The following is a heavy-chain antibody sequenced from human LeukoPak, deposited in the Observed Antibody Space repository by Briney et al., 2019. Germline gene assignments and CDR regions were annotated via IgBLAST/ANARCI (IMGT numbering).Heavy chain of an antibody. Sequence: SETLSLTCNVSGGSISSSGYYWGWIRQPPGKGLEWIGGIYSSGSTYYNPSLKGRLTMSVDTSENQFSLKLRSVTAADTAVYYCARHRRSAYGSGSPDYWGQGTLVTVSS. J-gene: IGHJ4*02. D-gene: IGHD3-10*01. CDR3: ARHRRSAYGSGSPDY. CDR2: IYSSGST. CDR1: GGSISSSGYY. V-gene: IGHV4-39*01.